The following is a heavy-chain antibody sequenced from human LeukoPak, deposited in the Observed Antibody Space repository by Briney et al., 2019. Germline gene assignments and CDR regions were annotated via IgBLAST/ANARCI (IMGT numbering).Heavy chain of an antibody. CDR1: GYTFTGYY. Sequence: ASVKVSCKASGYTFTGYYMHWVRQAPEQGLEWMGWINPNSGGTNYAQKFQGRVTMTRDTSISTAYMELSRLRSDDTAVYYCARAGAYSSGPHYWGQGTLVTVSS. J-gene: IGHJ4*02. CDR3: ARAGAYSSGPHY. CDR2: INPNSGGT. D-gene: IGHD6-19*01. V-gene: IGHV1-2*02.